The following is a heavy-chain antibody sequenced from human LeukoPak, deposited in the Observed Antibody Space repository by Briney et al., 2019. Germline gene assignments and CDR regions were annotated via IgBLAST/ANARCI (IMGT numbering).Heavy chain of an antibody. V-gene: IGHV3-7*01. CDR1: GFTFSSYS. CDR3: ARKSGDPFDS. D-gene: IGHD4-17*01. CDR2: INEDGSEK. J-gene: IGHJ4*02. Sequence: PGGSLRLSCAASGFTFSSYSMDWVRQAPGKGLEWVANINEDGSEKYYVDSVEGRFTISRDNTRNSLYVQMNILRAEDTAVYYCARKSGDPFDSWGQGTLVTVSS.